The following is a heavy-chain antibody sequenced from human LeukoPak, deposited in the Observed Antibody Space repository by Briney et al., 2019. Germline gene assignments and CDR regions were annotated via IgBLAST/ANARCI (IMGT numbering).Heavy chain of an antibody. V-gene: IGHV4-34*01. CDR1: GESSSALY. CDR2: FNYCGNT. D-gene: IGHD3-10*02. Sequence: APETLSPTCALYGESSSALYWTWLRHPPGKGREWIGDFNYCGNTNYNPSLESRPTISVDTSKKQCSRKSTSVTAADTAAYYCCCSDYWGQGALVTVSS. J-gene: IGHJ4*02. CDR3: CCSDY.